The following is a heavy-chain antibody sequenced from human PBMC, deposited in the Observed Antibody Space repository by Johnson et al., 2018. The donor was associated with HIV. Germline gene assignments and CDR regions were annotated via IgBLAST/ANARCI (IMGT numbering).Heavy chain of an antibody. CDR3: AKEVAYCGGDCYSGAFDI. V-gene: IGHV3-9*01. CDR1: GFTFRSYA. J-gene: IGHJ3*02. D-gene: IGHD2-21*01. Sequence: VQLVESGGAVVQPGRSLRVSCAASGFTFRSYAMHWVRQAPGKGLEWVSGISWISGTIGYADSLKGRFTISRDNAKKSLYLQMNSLRAEDTALYYCAKEVAYCGGDCYSGAFDIWGQGTMVTVSS. CDR2: ISWISGTI.